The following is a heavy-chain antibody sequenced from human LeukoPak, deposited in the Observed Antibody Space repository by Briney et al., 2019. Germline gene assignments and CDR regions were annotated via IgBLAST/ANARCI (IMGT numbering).Heavy chain of an antibody. CDR3: AHSYFGSGISAYGQPRLYYFDS. Sequence: SGPPLVKPTETLTLTSTFSGFSLTTSGVGVGWIRQSPGKALEWLALIYWDDDKRYSPSLKSRLTIAKATSRNQVVLTMTNMDPVDTATYYCAHSYFGSGISAYGQPRLYYFDSWGQGTLVTVSS. D-gene: IGHD3-10*01. V-gene: IGHV2-5*02. CDR2: IYWDDDK. CDR1: GFSLTTSGVG. J-gene: IGHJ4*02.